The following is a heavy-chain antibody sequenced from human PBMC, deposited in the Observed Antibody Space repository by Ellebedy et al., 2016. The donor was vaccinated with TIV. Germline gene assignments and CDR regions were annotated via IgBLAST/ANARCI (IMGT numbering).Heavy chain of an antibody. CDR1: GFTFSSYG. CDR3: ARQRTDSSGGAFDI. J-gene: IGHJ3*02. Sequence: PGGSLRLSCAASGFTFSSYGMHWVRQAPGKGLEWVAVISYDGSNKYYADSVKGRFTISRDNSKNTAYLEMNSLKTEDTAVYYCARQRTDSSGGAFDIWGQGTMVTVAS. CDR2: ISYDGSNK. V-gene: IGHV3-30*03. D-gene: IGHD3-22*01.